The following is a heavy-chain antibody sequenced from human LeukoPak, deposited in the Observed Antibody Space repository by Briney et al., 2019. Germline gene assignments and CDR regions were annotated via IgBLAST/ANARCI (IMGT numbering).Heavy chain of an antibody. J-gene: IGHJ5*02. CDR3: ARVVWMDVVNTKGGWFDP. Sequence: NPSETLSLTCTVPGGSISSSSYYWGWIRQPPGKGLEWIGDIYYSGATYYNPSLKSRVTISDDTSKNQFSLRLNSVTAADTAVYCCARVVWMDVVNTKGGWFDPWGQGTLVTVSS. D-gene: IGHD5-12*01. CDR1: GGSISSSSYY. V-gene: IGHV4-39*07. CDR2: IYYSGAT.